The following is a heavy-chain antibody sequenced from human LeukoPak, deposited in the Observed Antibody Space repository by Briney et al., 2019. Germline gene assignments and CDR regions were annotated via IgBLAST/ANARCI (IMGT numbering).Heavy chain of an antibody. CDR3: TRWYGGHGFDY. D-gene: IGHD4-23*01. CDR1: GGSITGYY. J-gene: IGHJ4*02. Sequence: SETLSLICTVSGGSITGYYWGWIRQPAGKGLEWIGRIYTGGSTNYNPSLKSRVTMSVDTSKNQFSLKLSSVTAADTAIYYCTRWYGGHGFDYWGQGTLVTVSS. CDR2: IYTGGST. V-gene: IGHV4-4*07.